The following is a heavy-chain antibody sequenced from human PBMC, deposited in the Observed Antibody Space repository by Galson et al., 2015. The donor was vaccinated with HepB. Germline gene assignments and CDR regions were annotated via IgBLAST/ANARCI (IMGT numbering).Heavy chain of an antibody. CDR2: IDWDDDK. CDR1: GFSLSTSGMC. Sequence: PALVKLTQTLTLTCTFSGFSLSTSGMCVSWIRQPPGKALEWLALIDWDDDKYYSTSLKTRLTISKDTSKNQVVLTMTNMDPVDTATYYCARISREGATPDAFDIWGQGTMVTVSS. D-gene: IGHD1-26*01. V-gene: IGHV2-70*01. CDR3: ARISREGATPDAFDI. J-gene: IGHJ3*02.